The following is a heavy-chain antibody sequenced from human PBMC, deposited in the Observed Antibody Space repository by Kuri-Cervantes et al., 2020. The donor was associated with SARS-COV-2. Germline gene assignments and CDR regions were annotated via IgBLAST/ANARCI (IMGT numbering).Heavy chain of an antibody. J-gene: IGHJ4*02. V-gene: IGHV3-21*04. CDR3: AKVFGGAVYDY. CDR2: ISSSSSYI. D-gene: IGHD3-16*01. CDR1: GFTFSSYS. Sequence: GGSLRLSCAASGFTFSSYSMNWVRQAPGKGLEWVSSISSSSSYIYYADSVKGRFTISRDNAKNSLYLQMNSLRAEGTAVYYCAKVFGGAVYDYWGQGTLVTVSS.